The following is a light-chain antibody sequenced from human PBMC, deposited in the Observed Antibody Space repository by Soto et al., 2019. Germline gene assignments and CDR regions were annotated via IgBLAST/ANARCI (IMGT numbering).Light chain of an antibody. J-gene: IGKJ5*01. CDR1: QSLVHSDGIAY. V-gene: IGKV2-30*02. Sequence: DVVMTQSPLSLPVTLGQPASISCRSNQSLVHSDGIAYFSWFQQRPGRSPRRLIYKVSNRDSGVPARFSGSGSVTDFALKISRVEAEAVGVYYCMQGTHWPITFGQATRLEIK. CDR2: KVS. CDR3: MQGTHWPIT.